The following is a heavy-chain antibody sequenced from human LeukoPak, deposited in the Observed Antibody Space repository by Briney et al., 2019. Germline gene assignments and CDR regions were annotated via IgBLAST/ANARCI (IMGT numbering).Heavy chain of an antibody. V-gene: IGHV3-33*01. CDR1: GFTFSSYA. D-gene: IGHD2-15*01. CDR3: ARDRVVVTATEGYYFDY. Sequence: QTGGSLRLSCAASGFTFSSYAMHWVRQAPGKGLEWVAVIRYDGSNKYYGDSVKGRFTISRDNSKNTLYLQMNGLRAEDTAVYYCARDRVVVTATEGYYFDYWGQGSLVTVSS. CDR2: IRYDGSNK. J-gene: IGHJ4*02.